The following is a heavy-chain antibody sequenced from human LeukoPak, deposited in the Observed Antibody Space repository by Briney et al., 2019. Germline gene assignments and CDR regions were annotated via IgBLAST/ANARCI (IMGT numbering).Heavy chain of an antibody. Sequence: GGSRQFSCQTSGYIFTDYRSGWVRQLPGRGLGGMAIIHCDGSNTTYTPSFQTHVTISIDKSTNTPYLQWTSPKASDTAKYSCAKRAEWGMRDFDARGPGALVTAAS. D-gene: IGHD3-16*01. CDR1: GYIFTDYR. V-gene: IGHV5-51*01. J-gene: IGHJ5*02. CDR2: IHCDGSNT. CDR3: AKRAEWGMRDFDA.